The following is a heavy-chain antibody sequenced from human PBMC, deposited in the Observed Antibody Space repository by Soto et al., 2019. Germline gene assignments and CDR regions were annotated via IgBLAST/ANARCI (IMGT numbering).Heavy chain of an antibody. V-gene: IGHV4-4*02. CDR1: GDSISSSKW. CDR2: IYYSGSA. CDR3: ARGWWEREGYVMDV. D-gene: IGHD1-26*01. Sequence: SETLSLTCAVSGDSISSSKWWSRVRQHPGKGLQYIGYIYYSGSANYNPSLKSRVTISDDTSTNQFFLTLTSVTAADTAVYYCARGWWEREGYVMDVWGQGTTVTVSS. J-gene: IGHJ6*02.